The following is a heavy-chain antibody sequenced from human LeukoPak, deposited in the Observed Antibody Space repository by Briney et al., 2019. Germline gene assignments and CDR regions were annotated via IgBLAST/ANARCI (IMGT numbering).Heavy chain of an antibody. CDR1: GYTFTGYY. CDR2: INPNSGGT. CDR3: ARGLPGGFDP. V-gene: IGHV1-2*02. J-gene: IGHJ5*02. D-gene: IGHD4-11*01. Sequence: GASVKVSCKASGYTFTGYYIHWVRQAPGQGLEWMGWINPNSGGTNYARKFQGRVTMTRATSITTAYMELSRLTSDDTAVYYCARGLPGGFDPWGQGTLVTVSS.